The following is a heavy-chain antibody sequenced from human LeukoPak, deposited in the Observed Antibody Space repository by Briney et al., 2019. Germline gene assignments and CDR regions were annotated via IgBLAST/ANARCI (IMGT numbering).Heavy chain of an antibody. CDR1: GFTFSSYA. CDR3: ARLYSGYDYDFDY. V-gene: IGHV3-64*01. D-gene: IGHD5-12*01. Sequence: PGGSLRLSCAASGFTFSSYAMHWVRQAPGKGLEYVSAISSNGGSTYYANSVKGRFTISRDNSKNTLYLQMGSLRAEDMAVYYCARLYSGYDYDFDYWGQGTLVTVSS. CDR2: ISSNGGST. J-gene: IGHJ4*02.